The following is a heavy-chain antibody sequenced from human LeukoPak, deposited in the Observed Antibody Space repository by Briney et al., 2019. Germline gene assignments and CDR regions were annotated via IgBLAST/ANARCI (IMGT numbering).Heavy chain of an antibody. CDR1: GLTFSDYY. V-gene: IGHV3-11*04. CDR2: ISSSGTST. Sequence: PGGSLRLSCAASGLTFSDYYMGWVRQAPGKGLEWVSYISSSGTSTYYPDSVKGRFTISRDNAKNSLYLQVNSLRADDTAVYYCARALQDAFDIWGQGTMVTVSS. D-gene: IGHD3-16*02. CDR3: ARALQDAFDI. J-gene: IGHJ3*02.